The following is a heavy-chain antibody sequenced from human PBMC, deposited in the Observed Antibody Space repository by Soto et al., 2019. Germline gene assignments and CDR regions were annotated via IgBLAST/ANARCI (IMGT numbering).Heavy chain of an antibody. CDR2: ISSSSSYI. J-gene: IGHJ6*02. CDR3: ARHIVVVPAAIGLYYYYYGMDV. V-gene: IGHV3-21*01. CDR1: GFTFSSYS. Sequence: EVQLVESGGGLVKPGGSLRLSCAASGFTFSSYSMNWVRQAPGKGLEWVSSISSSSSYIYYADSVKGRFTISRDNAKNSLYLQMNSLRAEDTAVYYCARHIVVVPAAIGLYYYYYGMDVWGQGTTVTVSS. D-gene: IGHD2-2*01.